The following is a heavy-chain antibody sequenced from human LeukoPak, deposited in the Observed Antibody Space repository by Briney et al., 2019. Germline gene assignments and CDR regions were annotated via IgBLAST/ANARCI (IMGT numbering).Heavy chain of an antibody. Sequence: ASVKVSCKASGYTFTGYYMHWVRQAPGQGLEWMGWINPNSGGTNYAQKFQGRVTMTRDTSISTAYMELSRLRSDDTAVYYRARPKNYYDSSGSLDYWGQGTLVTVSS. V-gene: IGHV1-2*02. CDR3: ARPKNYYDSSGSLDY. CDR2: INPNSGGT. CDR1: GYTFTGYY. D-gene: IGHD3-22*01. J-gene: IGHJ4*02.